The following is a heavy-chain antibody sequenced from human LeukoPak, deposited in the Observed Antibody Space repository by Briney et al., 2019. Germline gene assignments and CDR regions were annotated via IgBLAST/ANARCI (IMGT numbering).Heavy chain of an antibody. D-gene: IGHD6-19*01. CDR3: ARVGSGGAWFDF. V-gene: IGHV4-34*01. CDR1: GGSFSGYY. J-gene: IGHJ4*02. CDR2: INHGGST. Sequence: SETLSLTCAVYGGSFSGYYWSWIRQPPGRGLEWIGEINHGGSTNYNPSLKSRVTISVDTSKNQFSLKMTSVTAADTAVYFCARVGSGGAWFDFWGQGTLVTVSS.